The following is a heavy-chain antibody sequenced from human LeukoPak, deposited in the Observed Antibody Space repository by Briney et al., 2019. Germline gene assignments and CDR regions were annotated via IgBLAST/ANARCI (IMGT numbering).Heavy chain of an antibody. CDR2: ISYDGSVK. D-gene: IGHD1-1*01. CDR3: AKGRNNWTPGGD. V-gene: IGHV3-30*18. J-gene: IGHJ4*02. CDR1: GFTFSNYG. Sequence: GGSLRLSCAASGFTFSNYGMHWVRQAPGKGLEWVTVISYDGSVKHYADSVKGRFTISRDDSKNTLYLQMNSLRAEDTAVYYCAKGRNNWTPGGDWGQGSLVIVSS.